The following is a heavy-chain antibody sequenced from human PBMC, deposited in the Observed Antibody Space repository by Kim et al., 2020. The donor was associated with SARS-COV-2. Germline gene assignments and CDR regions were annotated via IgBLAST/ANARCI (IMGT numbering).Heavy chain of an antibody. CDR1: GYTFTSYA. CDR3: ARGALQEGLLRYFRHTAFYFDY. CDR2: INTNTGNP. D-gene: IGHD3-9*01. V-gene: IGHV7-4-1*02. J-gene: IGHJ4*02. Sequence: ASVKVSCKASGYTFTSYAMNWVRQAPGQGLEWMGWINTNTGNPTYAQGFTGRFVFSLDTSVSTAYLQISSLKAEDTAVYYCARGALQEGLLRYFRHTAFYFDYWGQGTLVTVSS.